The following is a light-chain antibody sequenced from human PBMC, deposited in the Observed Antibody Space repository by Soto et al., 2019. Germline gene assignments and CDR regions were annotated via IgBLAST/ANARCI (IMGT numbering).Light chain of an antibody. CDR1: QSVLYSSNNKNY. CDR3: QQCYSTPLP. V-gene: IGKV4-1*01. CDR2: WAS. Sequence: DIVMTQSPDSLAVSLGERATINCKSSQSVLYSSNNKNYLAWYQQKPGQPPKLLIYWASTRESGVPDRFSGSGSGTDFTLTISSLQAEDVAVYYCQQCYSTPLPFGGGTKV. J-gene: IGKJ4*01.